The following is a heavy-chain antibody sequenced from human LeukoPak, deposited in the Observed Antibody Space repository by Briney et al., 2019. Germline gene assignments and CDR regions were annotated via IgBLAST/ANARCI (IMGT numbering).Heavy chain of an antibody. CDR2: ISSTSSYI. V-gene: IGHV3-21*04. D-gene: IGHD6-13*01. Sequence: GGSLKLSCAASGFTFSNYNFYWVRQAPGKGLEWVSSISSTSSYIYYADSVKGRFTISRDNAKNSLYLQMNSLRAEDTAVYYCARRGKRIAPDYWGQGTLVTVSS. J-gene: IGHJ4*02. CDR3: ARRGKRIAPDY. CDR1: GFTFSNYN.